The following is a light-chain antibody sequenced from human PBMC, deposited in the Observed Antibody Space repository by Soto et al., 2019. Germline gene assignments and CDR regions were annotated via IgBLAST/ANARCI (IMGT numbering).Light chain of an antibody. CDR3: QSYDSSLSGSVV. CDR1: SSNIGAGYD. CDR2: GNS. Sequence: QSVLTQPPSVSGAPGQRVTISCTGSSSNIGAGYDVHWYQQLPGTAPKLLIYGNSNRPSGVPYRFSGSKSGTSASLAITGLQAEDGAHYYCQSYDSSLSGSVVFGGGTKLTVL. V-gene: IGLV1-40*01. J-gene: IGLJ2*01.